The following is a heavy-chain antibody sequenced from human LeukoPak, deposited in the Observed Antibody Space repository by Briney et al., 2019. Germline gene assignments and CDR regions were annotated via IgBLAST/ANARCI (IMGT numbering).Heavy chain of an antibody. CDR2: IHHSGAT. Sequence: PSETLSLTCTVSGYFISSGFYWGWIRQSLGKGLEWIGVIHHSGATYYTPSLKSRVTVLVDTSKNQFSLKLSSVTAADTAVYYCARVAPSGSGNYYSFDYWGQGTLVTVSS. V-gene: IGHV4-38-2*02. J-gene: IGHJ4*02. CDR3: ARVAPSGSGNYYSFDY. D-gene: IGHD3-10*01. CDR1: GYFISSGFY.